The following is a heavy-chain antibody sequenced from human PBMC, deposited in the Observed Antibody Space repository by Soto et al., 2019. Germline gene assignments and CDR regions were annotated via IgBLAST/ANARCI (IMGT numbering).Heavy chain of an antibody. V-gene: IGHV1-46*03. CDR1: GYTFTSYY. CDR2: INPSGGST. CDR3: ACALGYCSSTSCPTDYYYYYYMDV. J-gene: IGHJ6*03. D-gene: IGHD2-2*01. Sequence: ASVKVSCKASGYTFTSYYMHWVRQAPGQGLEWMGIINPSGGSTSYAQKFQGRVTMTRDTSTSTVYMELSSLRSEDTAVYYCACALGYCSSTSCPTDYYYYYYMDVWGKGTTVTVSS.